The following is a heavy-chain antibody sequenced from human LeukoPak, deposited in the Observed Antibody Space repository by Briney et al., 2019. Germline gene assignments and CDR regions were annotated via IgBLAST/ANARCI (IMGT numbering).Heavy chain of an antibody. V-gene: IGHV3-21*01. D-gene: IGHD2-2*01. J-gene: IGHJ4*02. CDR1: GCTFGSYG. CDR3: ARVRVCSSTSCEYYFDY. CDR2: ISSSSSYI. Sequence: GGSLRLSCAASGCTFGSYGMNWVGQAPGQGLEWVSSISSSSSYIYYADSVKGRFTISRDNAKNSLYLQMNSLRAEDTAVYYCARVRVCSSTSCEYYFDYWGQGTLVTVSS.